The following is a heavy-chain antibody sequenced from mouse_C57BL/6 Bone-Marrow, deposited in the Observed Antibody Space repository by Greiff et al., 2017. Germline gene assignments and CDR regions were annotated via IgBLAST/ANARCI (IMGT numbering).Heavy chain of an antibody. CDR2: IWRGGST. D-gene: IGHD2-4*01. CDR1: GFSLTSYG. Sequence: VQLKESGPGLVQPSQSLSITCTVSGFSLTSYGVHWVRQSPGKGLEWLGVIWRGGSTDYNAAFMSRLSITKDNSKSHVFFKMNSLQADDTAIYYCAKNWDYDNYYAMDYWGQGTSVTVSS. CDR3: AKNWDYDNYYAMDY. J-gene: IGHJ4*01. V-gene: IGHV2-5*01.